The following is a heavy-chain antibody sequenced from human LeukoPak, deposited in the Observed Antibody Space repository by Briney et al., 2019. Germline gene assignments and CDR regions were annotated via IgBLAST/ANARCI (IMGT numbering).Heavy chain of an antibody. D-gene: IGHD3-22*01. CDR2: IYRGDSDT. Sequence: GESLKISCKGSGYSFTSYWIGCVGHMPGKGLEWMGIIYRGDSDTRYSPSFQGQVTISADKSISTAYLQWSSLEASDTAMYYCARRGPEYYDRSGYYLLWGQGTLVTVSS. CDR3: ARRGPEYYDRSGYYLL. CDR1: GYSFTSYW. V-gene: IGHV5-51*01. J-gene: IGHJ4*02.